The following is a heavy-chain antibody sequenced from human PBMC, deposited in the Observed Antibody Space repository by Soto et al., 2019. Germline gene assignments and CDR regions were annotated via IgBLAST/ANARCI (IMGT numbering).Heavy chain of an antibody. CDR2: ISGSGGST. CDR1: GFTFSSYA. J-gene: IGHJ4*02. V-gene: IGHV3-23*01. D-gene: IGHD6-13*01. Sequence: EVQLLASGGGLVQPGGSLRLSCAASGFTFSSYAMSWVRQAPGKGLEWVSAISGSGGSTYNDDSVKGRVSIPRDNSKTSLDLQMNSRRAEDTAVYYCAYSSTPIDDWGQGILVTVAS. CDR3: AYSSTPIDD.